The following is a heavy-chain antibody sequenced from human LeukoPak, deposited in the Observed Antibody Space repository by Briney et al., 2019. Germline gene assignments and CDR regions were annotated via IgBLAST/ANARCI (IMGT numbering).Heavy chain of an antibody. Sequence: GASVKVSCKASGGTFSRYAISWVRQAPGQGLEWMGGIIPIFGTANYAQKFQGRVTITADESTSTAYMELSSLRSEDTAVYYCARDYDILTGYNYDAFDIWGQGTMVTVSS. D-gene: IGHD3-9*01. V-gene: IGHV1-69*13. J-gene: IGHJ3*02. CDR2: IIPIFGTA. CDR1: GGTFSRYA. CDR3: ARDYDILTGYNYDAFDI.